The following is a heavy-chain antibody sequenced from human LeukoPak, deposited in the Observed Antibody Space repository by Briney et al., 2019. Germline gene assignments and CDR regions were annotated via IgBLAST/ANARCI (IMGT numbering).Heavy chain of an antibody. J-gene: IGHJ6*03. V-gene: IGHV1-69*05. CDR2: IIPIFGTA. D-gene: IGHD6-13*01. CDR3: ARAPCIAAAGRAYYYYYMDV. Sequence: SVKVSCKASGGTFSSYAISWVRQALGKGLEWMGGIIPIFGTANYAQKFQGRVTITTDESTSTAYMELSSLRSEDTAVYYCARAPCIAAAGRAYYYYYMDVWGKGTTVTVSS. CDR1: GGTFSSYA.